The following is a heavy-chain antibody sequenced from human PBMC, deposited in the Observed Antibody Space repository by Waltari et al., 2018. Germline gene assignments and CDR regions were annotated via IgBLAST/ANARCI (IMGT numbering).Heavy chain of an antibody. J-gene: IGHJ3*02. V-gene: IGHV4-59*11. CDR1: GGSISSHY. CDR2: IYYSGST. CDR3: ARALTRNDAFDI. D-gene: IGHD2-21*02. Sequence: QVQLQESGPGLVKPSETLSLTCTVSGGSISSHYWSWIRQPPGKGLEWIGYIYYSGSTNYNPSLKSRVTISVDTSKNQFSLKLSSVTAADTAVYYSARALTRNDAFDIWGQGTMVTVSS.